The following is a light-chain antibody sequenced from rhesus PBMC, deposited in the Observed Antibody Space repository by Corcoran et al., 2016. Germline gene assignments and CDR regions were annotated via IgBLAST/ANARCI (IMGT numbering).Light chain of an antibody. Sequence: DIQMTQSPSSLSASVGDRVTITCRASQGISTYLNWYQQKPGKAPKRLIYAASSLESGVPSRFSGSGSGTGFSLPSSSLQPEDFATYYCLQYTSDPYSFDQGTKVEVK. CDR3: LQYTSDPYS. CDR2: AAS. J-gene: IGKJ2*01. V-gene: IGKV1-43*02. CDR1: QGISTY.